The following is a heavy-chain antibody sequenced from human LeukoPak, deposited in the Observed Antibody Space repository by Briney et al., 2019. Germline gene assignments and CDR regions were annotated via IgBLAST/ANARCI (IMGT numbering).Heavy chain of an antibody. Sequence: PGGSLRLSCAASGFTISSHGMHWVRQAPGKGLEWVAFIRYDGSSKNYVDSVKGRFTISRDNSENTLYLQMNSLRVEDTAVYYCARDFSDTSGCFDYWGQGTLVTVSS. CDR1: GFTISSHG. CDR2: IRYDGSSK. CDR3: ARDFSDTSGCFDY. V-gene: IGHV3-30*02. J-gene: IGHJ4*02. D-gene: IGHD3-22*01.